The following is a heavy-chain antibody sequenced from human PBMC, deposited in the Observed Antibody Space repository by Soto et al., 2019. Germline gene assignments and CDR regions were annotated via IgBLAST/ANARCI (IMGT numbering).Heavy chain of an antibody. D-gene: IGHD2-2*02. CDR2: IYNTGDT. V-gene: IGHV4-30-4*02. J-gene: IGHJ5*02. CDR1: GGSISSGEYY. Sequence: SSETLSLTCTVSGGSISSGEYYWSWIRQSPGKGLEWIGRIYNTGDTYYNPSFKSRVTISLDTSKNQFSLKVNSVTAADTAVYYCARGEGAAPGILPAAINWFDPWGQGTMVTVSS. CDR3: ARGEGAAPGILPAAINWFDP.